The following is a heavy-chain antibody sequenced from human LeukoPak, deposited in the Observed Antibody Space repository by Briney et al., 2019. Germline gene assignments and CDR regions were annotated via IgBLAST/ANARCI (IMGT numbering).Heavy chain of an antibody. CDR1: GFTFSGFY. CDR3: SRGGYSHAFEI. CDR2: INWDGSVT. J-gene: IGHJ3*02. V-gene: IGHV3-74*01. Sequence: GGSLRLSCVASGFTFSGFYIHWVRQAPGKGLVWVSHINWDGSVTTYADSVRGRFTISRDNAKNTLYLQMDSLRAEDTAVYYCSRGGYSHAFEIWGQGTVVTVSS. D-gene: IGHD2-15*01.